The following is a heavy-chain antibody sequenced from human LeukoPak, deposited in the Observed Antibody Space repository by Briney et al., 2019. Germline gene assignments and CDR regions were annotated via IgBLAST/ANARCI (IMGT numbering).Heavy chain of an antibody. Sequence: GRSLRLSCAASGFTFSSYAMHWVRQAPGKGLEWVAVISYDGSNKYYADSVKGRFTISRDNAKNSLFLQMNSLRAEDTAVYYCARGGQLVLYWGQGTLVTVSS. CDR3: ARGGQLVLY. J-gene: IGHJ4*02. V-gene: IGHV3-30-3*01. CDR2: ISYDGSNK. CDR1: GFTFSSYA. D-gene: IGHD6-6*01.